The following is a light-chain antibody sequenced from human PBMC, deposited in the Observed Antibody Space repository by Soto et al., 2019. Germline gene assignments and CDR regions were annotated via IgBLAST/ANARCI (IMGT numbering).Light chain of an antibody. CDR2: DTS. J-gene: IGLJ3*02. CDR1: IGPVGSSHY. Sequence: QTVVTQEPSLTVSPGGTVTLTCGSSIGPVGSSHYAYWFQQKPGQGPRTLIYDTSNKHSWTPARFSGSLRGGKAVLTLSGAQPEDEADYYCLLCYSGARLFGGGTKVTVL. V-gene: IGLV7-46*01. CDR3: LLCYSGARL.